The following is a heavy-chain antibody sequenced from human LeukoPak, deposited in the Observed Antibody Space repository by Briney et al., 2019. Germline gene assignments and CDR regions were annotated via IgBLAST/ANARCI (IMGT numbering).Heavy chain of an antibody. V-gene: IGHV4-59*13. J-gene: IGHJ3*02. CDR1: GGSISGNY. Sequence: NPSETLSLTCTVSGGSISGNYWSWIRKRPATGLEWIGIGHYSCSTNDNPSLKSRLTISVDTSRNQFSLKVSSVTAADTAVYYCASPRTTLDAFDIWGQGTMVTVFS. CDR2: GHYSCST. CDR3: ASPRTTLDAFDI. D-gene: IGHD1-1*01.